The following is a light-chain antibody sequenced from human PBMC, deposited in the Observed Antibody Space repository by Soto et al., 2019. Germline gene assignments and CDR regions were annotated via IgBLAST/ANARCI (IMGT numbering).Light chain of an antibody. J-gene: IGLJ2*01. Sequence: QSVLTQPPSASGTPGQRVTISCSGSSSNIGSNTVNWYQQLPGTAPKLLIYSNYQRPSGVPDRFSGSKSGTSASLAISGLQSEDEADYYCSSYTTSSTLNVVFGGGTKLTVL. CDR3: SSYTTSSTLNVV. V-gene: IGLV1-44*01. CDR1: SSNIGSNT. CDR2: SNY.